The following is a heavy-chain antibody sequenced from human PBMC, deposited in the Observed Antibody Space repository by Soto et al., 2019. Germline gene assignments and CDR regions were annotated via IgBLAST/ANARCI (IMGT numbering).Heavy chain of an antibody. CDR1: GGSISSYY. V-gene: IGHV4-59*01. CDR2: IYYSGST. J-gene: IGHJ4*02. CDR3: ARAKYSGYEFDY. D-gene: IGHD5-12*01. Sequence: SETLSLTCTVSGGSISSYYWSWIRQPPGKGLEWIGYIYYSGSTNYNPSLKSRVTISVDTSKNQFSLKLSSVTAADTAVYYCARAKYSGYEFDYWGQGTLVTVSS.